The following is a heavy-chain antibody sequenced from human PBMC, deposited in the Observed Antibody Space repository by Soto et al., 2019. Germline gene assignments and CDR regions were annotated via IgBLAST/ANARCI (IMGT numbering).Heavy chain of an antibody. V-gene: IGHV1-46*01. CDR3: ARDKVSGQVDY. Sequence: ASVKVSCKASGYTFSSYGISWVRQAPGQGLEWMGIINPSGGSTSYAQKFQGRVTMTRDTSTSTVYMELSSLRSEDTAVYYCARDKVSGQVDYWGQGTLVTVSS. J-gene: IGHJ4*02. D-gene: IGHD2-8*01. CDR2: INPSGGST. CDR1: GYTFSSYG.